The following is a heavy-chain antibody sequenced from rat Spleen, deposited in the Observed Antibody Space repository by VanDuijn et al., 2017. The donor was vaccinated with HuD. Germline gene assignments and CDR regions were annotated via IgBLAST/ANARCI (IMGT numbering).Heavy chain of an antibody. D-gene: IGHD1-4*01. CDR2: ISYDGSSP. J-gene: IGHJ1*01. CDR1: GLTFSNYG. V-gene: IGHV5-29*01. CDR3: ARYPAWYFDF. Sequence: EVQLVESGGGLVQPGMSLKLSCAASGLTFSNYGMAWVRQAPTKGLEWVATISYDGSSPYYRDSVKGRFTISRDNAKSTLYLQMDSLRSEDTATYYCARYPAWYFDFWGPGTMVTVSS.